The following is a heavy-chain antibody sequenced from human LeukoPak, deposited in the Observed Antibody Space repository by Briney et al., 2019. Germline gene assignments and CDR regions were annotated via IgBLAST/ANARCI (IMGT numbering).Heavy chain of an antibody. D-gene: IGHD3-10*01. CDR3: ARRLWFGELGGFDP. V-gene: IGHV4-34*01. CDR1: GGSFSGYY. CDR2: INHSGST. Sequence: SETLSLTCAVYGGSFSGYYWSWIRQPPGKGLEWIGEINHSGSTYYNPSLKSRVTISVDTSKNQFSLKLSSVTAADTAVYYCARRLWFGELGGFDPWGQGTLVTVSS. J-gene: IGHJ5*02.